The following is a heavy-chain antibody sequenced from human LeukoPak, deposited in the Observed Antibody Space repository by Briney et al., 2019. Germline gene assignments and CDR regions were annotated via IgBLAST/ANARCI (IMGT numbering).Heavy chain of an antibody. J-gene: IGHJ4*02. CDR2: ISAYNGNT. CDR3: AREDTAMVTPIH. Sequence: ASVKVSCKASGYTFTSYGISWVRQAPGRGLEWMGWISAYNGNTNYAQKLQGRVTMTTDTSTSTAYMELRSLRSDDTAVYYCAREDTAMVTPIHWGQGTLVTVSS. CDR1: GYTFTSYG. D-gene: IGHD5-18*01. V-gene: IGHV1-18*01.